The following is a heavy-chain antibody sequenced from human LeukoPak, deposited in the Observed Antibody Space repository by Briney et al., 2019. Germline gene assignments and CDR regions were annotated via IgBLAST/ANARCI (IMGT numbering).Heavy chain of an antibody. CDR1: GGSFSGYY. CDR2: INHSGST. V-gene: IGHV4-34*01. D-gene: IGHD3-10*01. Sequence: TSETLSLTCAVYGGSFSGYYWSWIRQPPGKGLEWIGEINHSGSTNYNPSLKSRVTISVDTSKNQFSLKLNSVTAADTAVYYCARGRYYGSGSYYNVGSLFDYWGQGTLVTVSS. CDR3: ARGRYYGSGSYYNVGSLFDY. J-gene: IGHJ4*02.